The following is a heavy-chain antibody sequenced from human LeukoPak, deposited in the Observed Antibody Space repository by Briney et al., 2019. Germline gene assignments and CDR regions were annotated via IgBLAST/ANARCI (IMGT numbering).Heavy chain of an antibody. D-gene: IGHD6-13*01. CDR3: AKDSKVAAAGYFFDY. V-gene: IGHV3-30*18. CDR1: GFTFNNYG. J-gene: IGHJ4*02. CDR2: IATDGRDK. Sequence: GRSLRLSCAASGFTFNNYGMHWVRQAPGKGLEWVAVIATDGRDKKYADSVKGRFTISRDNSKNTLYLEMNSLRPEDAAVYHCAKDSKVAAAGYFFDYWGQGTLVTVSS.